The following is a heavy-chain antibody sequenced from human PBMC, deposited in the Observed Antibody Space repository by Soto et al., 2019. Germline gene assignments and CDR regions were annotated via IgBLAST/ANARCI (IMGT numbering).Heavy chain of an antibody. V-gene: IGHV1-2*04. CDR1: GYTFTGYY. Sequence: QVQLVQSGAEVKKPGASVKVSCKASGYTFTGYYMHWVRQAPGQGLEWMGWINPNSGGTNYAQTFQGWVTMTRDTSISTAYMELGRLRSDDTAVYYCARGIAAAVARGRDVWGQGTKVTVSS. CDR3: ARGIAAAVARGRDV. J-gene: IGHJ6*02. CDR2: INPNSGGT. D-gene: IGHD6-13*01.